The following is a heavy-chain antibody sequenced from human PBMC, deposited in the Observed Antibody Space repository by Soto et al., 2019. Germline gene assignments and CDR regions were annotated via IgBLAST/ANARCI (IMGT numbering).Heavy chain of an antibody. V-gene: IGHV1-69*12. CDR3: ARDGRLRGAAFGI. Sequence: QVQLVQSGAEVKKPGSSVKVSCKASGGTFSSYAISWVRQAPGQGLEWMGGSIPIFGTANYAQKFQGRGTITADEATSKAYMERSSLRSEDTAVYYCARDGRLRGAAFGIWGQGTMVTVSS. J-gene: IGHJ3*02. CDR1: GGTFSSYA. CDR2: SIPIFGTA. D-gene: IGHD1-26*01.